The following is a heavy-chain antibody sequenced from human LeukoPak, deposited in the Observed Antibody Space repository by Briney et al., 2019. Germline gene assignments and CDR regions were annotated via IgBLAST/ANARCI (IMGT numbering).Heavy chain of an antibody. CDR2: ISYDGSNK. J-gene: IGHJ3*02. V-gene: IGHV3-30*04. Sequence: PGRSLRLSCAASGFTFSSYAMHWVRQAPGKGLEWVAVISYDGSNKYYADSVKGRFTISRDNSKNTLYLQMNSLRAEDTAVYYCARQGETYYYDSSGYPGAFDIWGQGTMVTVSS. CDR1: GFTFSSYA. D-gene: IGHD3-22*01. CDR3: ARQGETYYYDSSGYPGAFDI.